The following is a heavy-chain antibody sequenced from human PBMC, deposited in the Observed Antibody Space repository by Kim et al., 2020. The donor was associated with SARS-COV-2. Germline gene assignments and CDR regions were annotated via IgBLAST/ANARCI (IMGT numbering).Heavy chain of an antibody. J-gene: IGHJ4*02. V-gene: IGHV3-23*01. D-gene: IGHD1-26*01. CDR2: ST. Sequence: STYYADTVQGRFTISRDNSKNTLDLQMNSLGAEDTAVYYCAVGATFPFDYWGQGTLVTVSS. CDR3: AVGATFPFDY.